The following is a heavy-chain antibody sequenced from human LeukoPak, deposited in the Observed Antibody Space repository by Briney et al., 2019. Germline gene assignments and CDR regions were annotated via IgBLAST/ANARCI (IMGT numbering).Heavy chain of an antibody. Sequence: GGSLRLSCTASGFTFGDYAMSWVRQAPGKGLEWVGFIRSKAYGGTTEYAASVKGRFTISRDDSKSIAYLQMNSLETEDTAVYYCTRVGYYDSSLDYWGQGTLVTVSS. CDR2: IRSKAYGGTT. D-gene: IGHD3-22*01. V-gene: IGHV3-49*04. J-gene: IGHJ4*02. CDR3: TRVGYYDSSLDY. CDR1: GFTFGDYA.